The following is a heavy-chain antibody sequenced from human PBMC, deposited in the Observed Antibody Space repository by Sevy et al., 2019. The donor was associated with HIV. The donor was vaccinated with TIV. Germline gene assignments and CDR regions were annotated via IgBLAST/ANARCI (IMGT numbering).Heavy chain of an antibody. J-gene: IGHJ6*02. CDR2: ISYSGST. CDR1: GGSISSDSFL. D-gene: IGHD3-3*02. CDR3: ARHLHFYGIDV. V-gene: IGHV4-39*01. Sequence: SETLSLTCTVSGGSISSDSFLWGWIRQPPWEGLSWIGSISYSGSTYYDPSLKSRITVDVDTSKKQFSLELRSVTAADTAMYYCARHLHFYGIDVWGPGTTVTVSS.